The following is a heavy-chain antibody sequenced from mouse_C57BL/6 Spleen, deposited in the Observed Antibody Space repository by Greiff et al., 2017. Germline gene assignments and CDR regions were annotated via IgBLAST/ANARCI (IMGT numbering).Heavy chain of an antibody. D-gene: IGHD4-1*01. J-gene: IGHJ2*01. V-gene: IGHV1-7*01. Sequence: VPGVESGAELAKPGASVKLSCKASGYTLTSYWMHLVKQRPGPGLEWIGHLNPRSGYTKYNQKFKDKATLTADKSSSTAYRQLSSLTYEDSAVYYCASDTGTEDYWGQGTTLTVSS. CDR2: LNPRSGYT. CDR1: GYTLTSYW. CDR3: ASDTGTEDY.